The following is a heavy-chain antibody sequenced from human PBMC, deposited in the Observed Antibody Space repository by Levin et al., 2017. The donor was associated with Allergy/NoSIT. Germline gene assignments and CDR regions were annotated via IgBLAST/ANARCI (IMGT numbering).Heavy chain of an antibody. Sequence: PGGSVRLSCAASGFTVSNNYMSWVRQAPGKGLEWVSVIYSGGSTYNADSVKGRFTISRDNSKNTLYLQMNSLRAEDTAVYYCARASSWNEPFDYWGQGTLVTVSS. CDR1: GFTVSNNY. D-gene: IGHD6-13*01. CDR2: IYSGGST. J-gene: IGHJ4*02. V-gene: IGHV3-53*01. CDR3: ARASSWNEPFDY.